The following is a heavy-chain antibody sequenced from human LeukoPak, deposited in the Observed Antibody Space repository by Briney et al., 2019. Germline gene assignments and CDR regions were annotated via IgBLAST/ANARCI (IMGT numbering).Heavy chain of an antibody. Sequence: PGGSLRLSCAASGLTFSTCGMHWVRQAPGKGLEWVAVISYDGSNKYYADSVKGRFTISRDNSKNTLYLQMNSLRAEDTAVYHCATGRSCTTCYLPDYWGQGTLVTVSS. CDR3: ATGRSCTTCYLPDY. D-gene: IGHD2-2*01. CDR1: GLTFSTCG. J-gene: IGHJ4*02. V-gene: IGHV3-30*03. CDR2: ISYDGSNK.